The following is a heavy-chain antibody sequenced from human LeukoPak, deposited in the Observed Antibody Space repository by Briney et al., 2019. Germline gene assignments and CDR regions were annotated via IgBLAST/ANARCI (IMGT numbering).Heavy chain of an antibody. Sequence: TLSLTCTVSGGSISSYYWSWIRQPPGKALEWLALIDWYDDKYYSPSLTTRLTISKDTSKNQVVLTMTNMDPVDTATYYCARQTTVTTSLDYWGQGTLVTVSS. J-gene: IGHJ4*02. D-gene: IGHD4-17*01. CDR1: GGSISSYYW. V-gene: IGHV2-70*18. CDR2: IDWYDDK. CDR3: ARQTTVTTSLDY.